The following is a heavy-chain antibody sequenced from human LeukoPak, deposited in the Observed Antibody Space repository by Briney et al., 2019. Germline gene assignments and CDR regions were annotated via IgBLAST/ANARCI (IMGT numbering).Heavy chain of an antibody. Sequence: GGSLRLSCAASGFTFSSYAMTWVRQAPGKGLEWVSGISDSGDSTYYAGSVKGRFTPSRDNSKNTLYLQMNSLRAEDTAVYYCAKVPSPHYYGSGSYPDYWGQGTLVTVSS. CDR2: ISDSGDST. J-gene: IGHJ4*02. CDR1: GFTFSSYA. D-gene: IGHD3-10*01. V-gene: IGHV3-23*01. CDR3: AKVPSPHYYGSGSYPDY.